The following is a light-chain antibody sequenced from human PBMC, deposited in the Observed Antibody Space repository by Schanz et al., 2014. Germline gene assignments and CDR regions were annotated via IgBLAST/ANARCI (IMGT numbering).Light chain of an antibody. CDR2: RAS. CDR1: QSVSSN. Sequence: VMTQSPATLSVSPGESATLSCRASQSVSSNLAWFQQKPGQAPRLLIYRASSRAPGISARFSGSGSGTDFTLTISSLEPEDFAVYYCQQRSNWPPFTFGQGTRLEIK. J-gene: IGKJ5*01. V-gene: IGKV3-11*01. CDR3: QQRSNWPPFT.